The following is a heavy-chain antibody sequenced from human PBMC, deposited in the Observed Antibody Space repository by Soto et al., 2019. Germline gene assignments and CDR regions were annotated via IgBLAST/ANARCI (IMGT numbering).Heavy chain of an antibody. V-gene: IGHV2-5*02. Sequence: QITLKESGPTLVKPTQTLTLTCTFSGFSPSTRGVAVGWFRQRPGKALEWLALIYCDEDKWYSPSLKSRLTISGDTSKRQGVLTMTNMDTGETATYYCAHRPRGYAYYFDSWGQGPLVIVSS. CDR1: GFSPSTRGVA. D-gene: IGHD5-12*01. CDR2: IYCDEDK. J-gene: IGHJ4*02. CDR3: AHRPRGYAYYFDS.